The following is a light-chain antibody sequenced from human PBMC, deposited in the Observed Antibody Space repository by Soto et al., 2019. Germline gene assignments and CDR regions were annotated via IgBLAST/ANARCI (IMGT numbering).Light chain of an antibody. J-gene: IGKJ1*01. V-gene: IGKV1-39*01. Sequence: DIQMTQSPSSLSASVGDRVTITCRASQSISSYLNWCQQKPGKAPKLLIYAASRLQSGVPSRFTGSGSGTDFTLTISSLQPEDFATYYCQQSYSILWTFGQGTKVDMK. CDR3: QQSYSILWT. CDR2: AAS. CDR1: QSISSY.